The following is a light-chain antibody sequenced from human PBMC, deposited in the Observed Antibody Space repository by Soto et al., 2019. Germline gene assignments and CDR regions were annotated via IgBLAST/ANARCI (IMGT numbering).Light chain of an antibody. V-gene: IGLV2-11*01. Sequence: QSALTQPRSVSGSRGQSVTISCTGTSRDVGYYNYVCWYQQHPGKAPKLMIYDVTKRPSGVPDRFSGSKSGNMASLTISGLQAEDEADYYCCSYAGGNGYVFGNGTKLTVL. CDR2: DVT. J-gene: IGLJ1*01. CDR3: CSYAGGNGYV. CDR1: SRDVGYYNY.